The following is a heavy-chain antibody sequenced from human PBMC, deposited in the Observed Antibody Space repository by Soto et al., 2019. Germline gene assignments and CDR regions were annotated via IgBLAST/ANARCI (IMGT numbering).Heavy chain of an antibody. D-gene: IGHD2-8*01. CDR3: ARSIAFVLPLGH. V-gene: IGHV1-69*01. CDR2: IVPITGMI. Sequence: QVHLVQSGDEVKRPGSSVKVSCKPSGGTFSSSAITWVRQAPGQGLEWMGGIVPITGMINYAQKFQDRVTITADESTGTAYMELRSLTSEDTAVYYCARSIAFVLPLGHWGPGSLVTVSS. J-gene: IGHJ4*02. CDR1: GGTFSSSA.